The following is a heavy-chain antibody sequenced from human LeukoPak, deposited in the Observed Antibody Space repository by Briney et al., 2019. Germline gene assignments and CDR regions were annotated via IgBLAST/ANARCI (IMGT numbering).Heavy chain of an antibody. CDR3: ARGMDNNIPYNWFDP. CDR1: GFSFSSYA. D-gene: IGHD1-14*01. J-gene: IGHJ5*02. V-gene: IGHV3-23*01. CDR2: ISGSGDST. Sequence: GGSLRLSCAASGFSFSSYAMTWVRQAPGKGLRWVSVISGSGDSTYYADSVKGRFTISRGNSKNTLYLQMTSLRAEDTAVYYCARGMDNNIPYNWFDPWGQGTLVTVSS.